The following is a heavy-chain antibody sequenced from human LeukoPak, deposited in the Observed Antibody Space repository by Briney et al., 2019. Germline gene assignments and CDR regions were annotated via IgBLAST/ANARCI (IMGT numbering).Heavy chain of an antibody. D-gene: IGHD2-15*01. J-gene: IGHJ4*02. Sequence: GRTLRLSCETSGFTFSNYGMHWVRQTPGKGLEWVAAIWHDGGNIFYADSVKGRFTISRDNSKNTLFLQMNSLRAEDTALYYCAREIVGEGNFDCWGQGTLVTVSS. CDR1: GFTFSNYG. V-gene: IGHV3-33*01. CDR2: IWHDGGNI. CDR3: AREIVGEGNFDC.